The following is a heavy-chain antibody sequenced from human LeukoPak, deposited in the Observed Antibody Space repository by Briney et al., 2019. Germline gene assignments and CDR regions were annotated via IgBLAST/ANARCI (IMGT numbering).Heavy chain of an antibody. V-gene: IGHV3-23*01. D-gene: IGHD2-15*01. Sequence: GSGPGTYYADSVKGRFTISRDNSKNTLYLQMNNLRAEDTAVYYCAKVSGGYCSGGSCYVDYWGQGTLVTVSS. CDR2: GSGPGT. CDR3: AKVSGGYCSGGSCYVDY. J-gene: IGHJ4*02.